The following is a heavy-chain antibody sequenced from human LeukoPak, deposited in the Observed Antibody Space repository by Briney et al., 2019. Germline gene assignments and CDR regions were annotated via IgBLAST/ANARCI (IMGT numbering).Heavy chain of an antibody. CDR1: GGSISSYY. CDR3: ARAKPYGSGSYPDY. CDR2: IYYSGST. Sequence: PSQTLSLTCTVSGGSISSYYWSWIRQPPGKGLGWIGYIYYSGSTNYNPSLKSRVTISVDTSKNQFSLKLSSVTAADTAVYYCARAKPYGSGSYPDYWGQGTLVTVSS. V-gene: IGHV4-59*01. D-gene: IGHD3-10*01. J-gene: IGHJ4*02.